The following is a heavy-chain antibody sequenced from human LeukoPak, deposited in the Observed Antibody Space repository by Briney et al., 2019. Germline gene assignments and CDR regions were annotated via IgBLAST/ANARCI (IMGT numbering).Heavy chain of an antibody. V-gene: IGHV1-46*01. CDR1: GYTFTSYY. J-gene: IGHJ4*02. D-gene: IGHD3-10*01. Sequence: ASVKVSCKASGYTFTSYYMHWVRQAPGQGLEWMGIINPSGGSTSYAQKFQGRVTMTRDTSTSTVYMELSSLRSEDTAVYYCARDLNPIRITMVRGVDWGQGTLVTVSS. CDR3: ARDLNPIRITMVRGVD. CDR2: INPSGGST.